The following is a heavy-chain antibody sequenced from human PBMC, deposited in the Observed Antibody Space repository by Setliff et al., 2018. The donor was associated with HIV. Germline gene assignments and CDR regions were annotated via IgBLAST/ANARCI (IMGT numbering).Heavy chain of an antibody. CDR2: IYYSGTA. D-gene: IGHD2-15*01. J-gene: IGHJ5*02. V-gene: IGHV4-38-2*01. Sequence: PSETLSLTCAVSGYSISSGYYWVWIRQTPGKGLEWIGSIYYSGTAYYNPSLKSRLIISVDTSKNQFSLNLSSMSAADTAVYFCSRLTRSSSNSYKGRFDPWGQGTLVTVSS. CDR1: GYSISSGYY. CDR3: SRLTRSSSNSYKGRFDP.